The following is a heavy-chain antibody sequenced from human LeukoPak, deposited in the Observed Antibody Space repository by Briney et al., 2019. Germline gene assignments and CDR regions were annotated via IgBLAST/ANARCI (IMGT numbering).Heavy chain of an antibody. Sequence: SGGSLRLSCAASGFTFSSYAMSWVRQAPGKGLEWVSAISSSGSSTYYADSVKGRFTISRHNSKNTLYLQMNSLRAEDTAVYYCAKDRDTSSARAGSAFDCWGQGTLVTVSS. CDR1: GFTFSSYA. V-gene: IGHV3-23*01. D-gene: IGHD6-19*01. CDR3: AKDRDTSSARAGSAFDC. J-gene: IGHJ4*02. CDR2: ISSSGSST.